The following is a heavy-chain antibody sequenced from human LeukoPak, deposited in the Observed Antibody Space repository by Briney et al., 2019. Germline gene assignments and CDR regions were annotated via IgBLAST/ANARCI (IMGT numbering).Heavy chain of an antibody. CDR3: ARLSDLQQPEDY. CDR2: IYPGDSDT. D-gene: IGHD6-13*01. Sequence: GASVKVSCKASGYTFTSYWIGWVRQMPGKGLEWMGIIYPGDSDTRYSPSFQGQVTISADKSISTAYLQWSSLKASDTAMYYCARLSDLQQPEDYWGQGTLVTVSS. V-gene: IGHV5-51*01. CDR1: GYTFTSYW. J-gene: IGHJ4*02.